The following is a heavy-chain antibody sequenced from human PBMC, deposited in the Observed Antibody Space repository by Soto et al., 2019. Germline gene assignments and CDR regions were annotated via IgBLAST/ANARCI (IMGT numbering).Heavy chain of an antibody. CDR3: ARDQASRVDP. CDR2: IHYSGST. V-gene: IGHV4-30-4*01. J-gene: IGHJ5*02. Sequence: SETLSLTCTVSGGSISSGDYYWSWIRQPPGKGLEWIGYIHYSGSTYYNPSLKSRVTISVDTSKSQFSLKLSSVTAADTAVYYCARDQASRVDPWGQGTLVTVSA. CDR1: GGSISSGDYY.